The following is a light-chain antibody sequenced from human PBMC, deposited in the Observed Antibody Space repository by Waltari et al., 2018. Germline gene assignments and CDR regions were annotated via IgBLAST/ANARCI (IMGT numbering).Light chain of an antibody. Sequence: EVELTQSPGTLSVSPGARATLSCRASQSVSRSRMAWYVHKAGQSPRLLIYAASVRATGIPDRFSGSGSGTDFSLTISRVEPEDSAVYYCQQFASSVMYTFGQGTKVEI. CDR2: AAS. CDR1: QSVSRSR. CDR3: QQFASSVMYT. V-gene: IGKV3-20*01. J-gene: IGKJ2*01.